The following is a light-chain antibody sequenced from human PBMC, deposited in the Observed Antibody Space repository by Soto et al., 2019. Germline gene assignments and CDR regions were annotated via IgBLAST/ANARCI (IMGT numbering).Light chain of an antibody. Sequence: IQLTQSPSSLSASVGDRVTIACRASESISDYLNWYQHKPGEAPKVLVYSASTLRGGVPSRFSGTGSGTEFTLTISSLQPEDVATYYCQQTFSNLLPFGGGTKVDIK. CDR2: SAS. J-gene: IGKJ4*01. CDR3: QQTFSNLLP. CDR1: ESISDY. V-gene: IGKV1-39*01.